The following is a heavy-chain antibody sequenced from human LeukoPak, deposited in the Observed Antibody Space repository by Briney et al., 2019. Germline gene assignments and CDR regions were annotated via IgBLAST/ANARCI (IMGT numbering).Heavy chain of an antibody. CDR3: ARLLEHLDAYYHVFIGLYFDS. V-gene: IGHV4-34*01. J-gene: IGHJ4*02. CDR2: INRSGST. Sequence: KPSETLSLTCAVYGGSFSGYYWSWVRQPPGKGLEWIGEINRSGSTNYNPSLKSRVTTSVDTSKNQFSLRLSSVTAADTAVYYCARLLEHLDAYYHVFIGLYFDSWGQGTLVTVSS. CDR1: GGSFSGYY. D-gene: IGHD3-9*01.